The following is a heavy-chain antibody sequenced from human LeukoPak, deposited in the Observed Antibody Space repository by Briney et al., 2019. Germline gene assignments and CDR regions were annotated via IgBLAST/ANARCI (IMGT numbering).Heavy chain of an antibody. J-gene: IGHJ4*02. CDR1: GDTLTAYY. Sequence: GASVSVSCMASGDTLTAYYMHWVPQAPGQGLEWMGWINPNSGGTNYTQKLQGRVTITRDTSISTACMELSRLRSDDTAVYYSASRNGALFPPFDYCGQGALVTVSS. CDR2: INPNSGGT. D-gene: IGHD2-21*01. CDR3: ASRNGALFPPFDY. V-gene: IGHV1-2*02.